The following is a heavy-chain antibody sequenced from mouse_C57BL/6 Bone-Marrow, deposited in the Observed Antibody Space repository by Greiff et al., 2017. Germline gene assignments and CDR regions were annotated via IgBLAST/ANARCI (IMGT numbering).Heavy chain of an antibody. CDR3: ASYDYFFAY. Sequence: EVKLQESVAELVRPGASVKLSCTASGFNIKNTYMHCVKQRPEQGLEWIGRIDPANGNTKYAPKFQGKATITADTSSNTAYLQLSSLTSEDTAIYYCASYDYFFAYWGQGTLVTVSA. CDR2: IDPANGNT. CDR1: GFNIKNTY. J-gene: IGHJ3*01. V-gene: IGHV14-3*01. D-gene: IGHD2-4*01.